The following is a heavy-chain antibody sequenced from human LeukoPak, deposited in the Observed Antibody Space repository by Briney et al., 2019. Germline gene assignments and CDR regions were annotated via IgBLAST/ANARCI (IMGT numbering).Heavy chain of an antibody. Sequence: GGSLRLSCAASGFTFTSYAMSWVRQAPGKGLEWVSLISDSGGSTYFADSVKGRFTISRDNSKNTLYLQMNSLRADDTAVYYCAKVRPGFDPWGQGTLVTVSS. V-gene: IGHV3-23*01. CDR1: GFTFTSYA. CDR2: ISDSGGST. CDR3: AKVRPGFDP. J-gene: IGHJ5*02.